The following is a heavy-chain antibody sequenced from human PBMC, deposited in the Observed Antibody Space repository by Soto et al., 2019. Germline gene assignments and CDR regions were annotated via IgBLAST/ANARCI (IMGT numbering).Heavy chain of an antibody. Sequence: QPGGSLRLSCAASGFTFSSYGMHWVRQAPGKGLEWVAVISYDGSNKYYADSVKGRFTISRDNSKNTLYLQMNSLRAEDTAVYYCAKDYGIAAAGRYYYGMDVWGQGTTVTVSS. CDR2: ISYDGSNK. CDR1: GFTFSSYG. J-gene: IGHJ6*02. V-gene: IGHV3-30*18. D-gene: IGHD6-13*01. CDR3: AKDYGIAAAGRYYYGMDV.